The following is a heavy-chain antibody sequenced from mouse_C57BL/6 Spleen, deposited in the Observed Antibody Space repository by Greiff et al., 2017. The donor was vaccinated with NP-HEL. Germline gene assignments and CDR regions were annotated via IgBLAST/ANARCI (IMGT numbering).Heavy chain of an antibody. CDR2: IYPRDGST. J-gene: IGHJ4*01. Sequence: QVQLKESGPELVKPGASVKLSCKASGYTFTSYDINWVKQRPGQGLEWIGWIYPRDGSTKYNEKFKGKATLTVDTSSSTAYMGLHSLTSEDSAVYFGARSGTTAPHYYAMDYWGQGTSVTVSS. CDR1: GYTFTSYD. CDR3: ARSGTTAPHYYAMDY. D-gene: IGHD1-2*01. V-gene: IGHV1-85*01.